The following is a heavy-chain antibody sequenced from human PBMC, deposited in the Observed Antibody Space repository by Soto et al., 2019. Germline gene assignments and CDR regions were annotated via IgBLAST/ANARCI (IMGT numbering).Heavy chain of an antibody. V-gene: IGHV4-59*11. CDR1: GASISSHY. D-gene: IGHD1-26*01. CDR3: ARELPGGSRSPQFDY. CDR2: ISNGGTT. Sequence: SETLSLTCTVSGASISSHYWGWVRQPPGEALEWIGYISNGGTTNYQSSLKSRITISRDTSRNQFSLKLSSVTTADTAVYYCARELPGGSRSPQFDYWGQGTLVTVSS. J-gene: IGHJ4*02.